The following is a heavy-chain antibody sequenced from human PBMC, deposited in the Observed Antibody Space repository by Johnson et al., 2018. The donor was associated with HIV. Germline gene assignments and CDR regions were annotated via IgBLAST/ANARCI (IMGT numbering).Heavy chain of an antibody. V-gene: IGHV3-7*01. J-gene: IGHJ3*02. CDR3: AKDRVSVGYDAFDI. D-gene: IGHD2-21*01. CDR1: GFTFSSYW. CDR2: IKQDGSEK. Sequence: VQLVESGGALVQPGWSLRLSCAASGFTFSSYWMSWVRQAPGKGLEWVASIKQDGSEKYYVDSVKGRFTISRDNAKNSLYLQMNSLRAEDTGVYYCAKDRVSVGYDAFDIWGQGTMVTVSS.